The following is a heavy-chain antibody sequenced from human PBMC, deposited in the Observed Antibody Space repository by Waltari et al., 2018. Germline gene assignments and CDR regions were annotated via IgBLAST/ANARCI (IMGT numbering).Heavy chain of an antibody. Sequence: QVQLQESGPGLVKPSETLSLTCTVSGGSISSYYWSWIRQPAGKGLEWIGLIYTSGSTNYNPPLKSRVTMSVDTSKNQFSLKRSSVTAADTAVYYCARVSSSSAPEDYWGQGTLVTVSS. CDR3: ARVSSSSAPEDY. CDR1: GGSISSYY. V-gene: IGHV4-4*07. CDR2: IYTSGST. D-gene: IGHD6-13*01. J-gene: IGHJ4*02.